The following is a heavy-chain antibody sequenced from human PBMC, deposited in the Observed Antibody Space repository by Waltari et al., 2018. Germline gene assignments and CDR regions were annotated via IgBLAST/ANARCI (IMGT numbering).Heavy chain of an antibody. J-gene: IGHJ6*03. CDR3: ASLRVPAAASNYYMDV. D-gene: IGHD2-2*01. CDR2: INHSGST. Sequence: QVQLQQWGAGLLKPSETLSLTCAVYGGSFSGYYWSWIRQPPGKGLEWIGEINHSGSTNSNPSLKSRVTISVDTSKNQFSLKLSSVTAADTAVYYCASLRVPAAASNYYMDVWGKGTTVTISS. CDR1: GGSFSGYY. V-gene: IGHV4-34*01.